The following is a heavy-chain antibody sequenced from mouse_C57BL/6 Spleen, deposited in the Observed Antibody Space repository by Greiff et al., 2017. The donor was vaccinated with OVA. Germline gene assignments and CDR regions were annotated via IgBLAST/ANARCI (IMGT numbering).Heavy chain of an antibody. V-gene: IGHV1-50*01. D-gene: IGHD1-1*01. CDR3: ARRGYGSGAWFAY. Sequence: QVQLQQPGAELVKPGASVKLSCKASGYTFTSYWMQWVKQRPGQGLEWIGEIVPSDSYTNYNQKLKGKATLTVDTSSSTAYMQLSSQTSEDSAVYYCARRGYGSGAWFAYWGQGTLVTVSA. CDR2: IVPSDSYT. J-gene: IGHJ3*01. CDR1: GYTFTSYW.